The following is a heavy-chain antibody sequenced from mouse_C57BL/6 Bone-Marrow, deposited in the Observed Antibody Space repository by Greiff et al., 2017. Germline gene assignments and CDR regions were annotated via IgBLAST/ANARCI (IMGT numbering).Heavy chain of an antibody. CDR2: INPNNGGT. V-gene: IGHV1-26*01. J-gene: IGHJ4*01. D-gene: IGHD1-1*01. CDR1: GYTFTDYY. Sequence: EVQLQQSGPELVKPGASVKISCKASGYTFTDYYMNWVKQSHGKSLEWIGDINPNNGGTSYNQKFKGKATLTVDKSSSTAYMELRSLTSEDSAVYYCASYGSSSYYYAMDYWGQGTSVTVSS. CDR3: ASYGSSSYYYAMDY.